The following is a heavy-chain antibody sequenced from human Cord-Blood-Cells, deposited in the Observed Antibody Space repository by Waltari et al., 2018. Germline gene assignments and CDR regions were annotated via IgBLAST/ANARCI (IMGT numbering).Heavy chain of an antibody. V-gene: IGHV1-69*01. CDR3: ARGSPKDYYDSSGYY. CDR1: GGTFSSYA. J-gene: IGHJ4*02. D-gene: IGHD3-22*01. Sequence: QVQLVQSGAEVKKPGSSLKVSCKASGGTFSSYAVSGVRQAPGQGPEWMGGIIPIFGTENSAQKFQGRVTITADESTSTAYMELSSLRSEDTAVYYCARGSPKDYYDSSGYYWGQGTLVTVSS. CDR2: IIPIFGTE.